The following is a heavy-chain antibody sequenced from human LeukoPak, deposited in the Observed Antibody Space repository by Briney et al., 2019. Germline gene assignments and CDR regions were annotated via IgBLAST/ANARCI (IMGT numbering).Heavy chain of an antibody. CDR3: ASCGDYGDTRGLFDY. D-gene: IGHD4-17*01. CDR2: ISYDGNKR. CDR1: GFTFSSYG. J-gene: IGHJ4*02. Sequence: GGSLRLSCAASGFTFSSYGMSWVRQAPGKGLEWVAVISYDGNKRYDADSVKGRFTISRDNSNNTLYLQMNSLRAEDTAVYYCASCGDYGDTRGLFDYWGQGTLVTVSS. V-gene: IGHV3-30*03.